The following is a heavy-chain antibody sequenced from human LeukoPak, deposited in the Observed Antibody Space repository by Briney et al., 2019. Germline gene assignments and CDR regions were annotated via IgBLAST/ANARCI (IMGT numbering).Heavy chain of an antibody. CDR1: GGSFSGYY. D-gene: IGHD3-16*01. CDR2: INHSGST. J-gene: IGHJ4*02. Sequence: SETLSLTCAVYGGSFSGYYWSWIRQPPGKGLEWIGEINHSGSTNYNPSLKSRVTISVDTSKNQFSLKLSSVTAADTAVYYCARDRRIWGVDYWGQGTLVTVSS. CDR3: ARDRRIWGVDY. V-gene: IGHV4-34*01.